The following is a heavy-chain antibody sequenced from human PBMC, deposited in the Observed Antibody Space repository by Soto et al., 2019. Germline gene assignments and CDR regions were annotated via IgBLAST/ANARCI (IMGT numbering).Heavy chain of an antibody. CDR1: GGSISSGDYY. V-gene: IGHV4-30-4*01. CDR2: IYYSGST. D-gene: IGHD5-12*01. CDR3: ARYEDLSGYDWILDY. J-gene: IGHJ4*02. Sequence: SETLSLTCTVSGGSISSGDYYWSWIRQPPGKGLEWIGYIYYSGSTYYNPSLKSRVTISVDTSKNQFSLKLSSVTAADTAVYYCARYEDLSGYDWILDYWGQGTLVTVSS.